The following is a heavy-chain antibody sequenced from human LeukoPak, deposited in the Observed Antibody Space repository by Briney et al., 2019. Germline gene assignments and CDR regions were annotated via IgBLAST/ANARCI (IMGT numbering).Heavy chain of an antibody. CDR2: INAGNGNT. CDR3: ARGRSYYDILTGYYDY. D-gene: IGHD3-9*01. V-gene: IGHV1-3*01. Sequence: ASVKVSCKASGYTFTSYAVHWVRQAPGQRLEWMGWINAGNGNTKYSQKFQGRVTITRDTSASTAYMELSSLRSEDTAVYYCARGRSYYDILTGYYDYWGRGTLVTVSS. CDR1: GYTFTSYA. J-gene: IGHJ4*02.